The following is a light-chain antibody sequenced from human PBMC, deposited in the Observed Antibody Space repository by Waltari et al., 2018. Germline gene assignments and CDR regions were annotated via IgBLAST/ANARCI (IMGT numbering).Light chain of an antibody. V-gene: IGKV3-15*01. Sequence: EIVMTQSPATLSVSPGERATLSCRASQSVSSNLAWYQQKPGQAPRHLIYRASTRATGIPARFSGSGSGTEFTLTISSLQSEDFAFYYCQQYNNWPRTFGQGTKLEI. CDR3: QQYNNWPRT. CDR2: RAS. J-gene: IGKJ2*02. CDR1: QSVSSN.